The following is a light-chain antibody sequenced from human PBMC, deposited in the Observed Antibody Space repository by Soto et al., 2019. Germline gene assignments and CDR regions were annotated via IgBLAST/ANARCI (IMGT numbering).Light chain of an antibody. CDR3: QSYDSSLSGVV. J-gene: IGLJ2*01. CDR1: SSNIGAGYD. V-gene: IGLV1-40*01. Sequence: QSVLTQPPSVSAAPGQRVTISCTGISSNIGAGYDVHWYQQLPGTAPKLLIYGNNNRPSGAPDPCSGSKSDTSASLAITGLQAEDEADYYCQSYDSSLSGVVFGGGTKLTVL. CDR2: GNN.